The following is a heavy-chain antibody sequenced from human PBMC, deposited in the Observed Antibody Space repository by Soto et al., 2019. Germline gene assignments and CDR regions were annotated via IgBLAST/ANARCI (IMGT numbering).Heavy chain of an antibody. CDR3: VRGVEDEDAAAAPCFVLEN. V-gene: IGHV3-21*01. Sequence: GGSLRLSCAASGFTFRRNNMNWVRQAPGKGLEWVASISSSGDYLYYADSVKGRFIISRDNSQNTLFLQMNNLRADDTAVYYCVRGVEDEDAAAAPCFVLENWGQGTPVTVSS. CDR1: GFTFRRNN. D-gene: IGHD3-3*01. CDR2: ISSSGDYL. J-gene: IGHJ4*02.